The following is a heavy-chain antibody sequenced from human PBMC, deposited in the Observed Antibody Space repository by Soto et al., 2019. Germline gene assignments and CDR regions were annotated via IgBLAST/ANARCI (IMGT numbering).Heavy chain of an antibody. CDR1: GFTFSNYY. V-gene: IGHV3-11*01. CDR2: ISSREVTV. D-gene: IGHD6-19*01. J-gene: IGHJ4*02. CDR3: ARVSASGWHVNGRDYFDS. Sequence: GGSLRLSCAASGFTFSNYYMTWIRQAPGKWLECLSYISSREVTVYYADSVKGRFTISRDNTKNSLYLQMTTLRDEDTAVYYCARVSASGWHVNGRDYFDSWGQGXLVTVYS.